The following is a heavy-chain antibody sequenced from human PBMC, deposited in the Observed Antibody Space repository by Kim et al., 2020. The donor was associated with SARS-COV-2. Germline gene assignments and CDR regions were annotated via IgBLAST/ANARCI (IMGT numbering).Heavy chain of an antibody. Sequence: SETLSLTCTVSGGSISSYYWSWIRQPPGKGLEWIGYIYYSGSTNYNPSLKSRVTISVDTSKNQFSLKLSSVTAADTAVYYCAGTSRYGSGSTGPYYFDYWGQGTLVTVSS. D-gene: IGHD3-10*01. CDR3: AGTSRYGSGSTGPYYFDY. CDR2: IYYSGST. V-gene: IGHV4-59*08. CDR1: GGSISSYY. J-gene: IGHJ4*02.